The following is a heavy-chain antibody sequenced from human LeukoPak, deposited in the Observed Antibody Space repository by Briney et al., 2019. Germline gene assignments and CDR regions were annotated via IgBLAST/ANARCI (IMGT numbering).Heavy chain of an antibody. CDR3: ARDYSSGWYRMIDY. Sequence: SGTLSLTCAVSGGSISSSNWWSWVRQPPGKGLEWIGEIYHSGTTNYNPSLNSRVTISVDTSKNQFSLKLSSVTASDTAVYYCARDYSSGWYRMIDYWGQGTLVTVSS. V-gene: IGHV4-4*02. CDR1: GGSISSSNW. J-gene: IGHJ4*02. D-gene: IGHD6-19*01. CDR2: IYHSGTT.